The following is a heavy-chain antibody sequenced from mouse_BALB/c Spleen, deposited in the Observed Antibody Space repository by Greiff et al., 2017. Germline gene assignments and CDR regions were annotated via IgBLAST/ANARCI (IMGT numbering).Heavy chain of an antibody. Sequence: QVQLKESGPGLVQPSQSLSITCTVSGFSLTSYGVHWVRQSPGKGLEWLGVIWSGGSTDYNAAFISRLSISKDNSKSQVFFKMNSLQANDTAIYYCATKNRTGAWFAYWGQGTLVTVSA. J-gene: IGHJ3*01. CDR3: ATKNRTGAWFAY. D-gene: IGHD2-14*01. CDR1: GFSLTSYG. CDR2: IWSGGST. V-gene: IGHV2-2*02.